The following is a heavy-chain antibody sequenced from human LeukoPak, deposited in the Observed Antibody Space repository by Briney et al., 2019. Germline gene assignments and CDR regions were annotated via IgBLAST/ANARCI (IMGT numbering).Heavy chain of an antibody. V-gene: IGHV3-9*01. D-gene: IGHD4-17*01. Sequence: GRSLRLSCAASGFIFDDYAMHWVRQAPGKGLEWVSGISWDSGIIGYADSVKGRFTIGRDNAKNSLYPQMDSLRPEDTALYYCVKDQTTVSLSGWFDPWGQGTLVTVSS. CDR3: VKDQTTVSLSGWFDP. J-gene: IGHJ5*02. CDR1: GFIFDDYA. CDR2: ISWDSGII.